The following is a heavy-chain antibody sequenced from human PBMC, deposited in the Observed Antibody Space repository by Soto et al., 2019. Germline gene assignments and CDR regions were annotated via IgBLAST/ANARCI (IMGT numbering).Heavy chain of an antibody. CDR3: ARERPDGARLDP. V-gene: IGHV4-30-4*01. CDR1: GGSISRGDYY. D-gene: IGHD6-6*01. J-gene: IGHJ5*02. CDR2: IYHSGST. Sequence: QVQLQESGPGLVKPSQTLSLTCTVSGGSISRGDYYWSWIRQPPGKGLEWIGSIYHSGSTYYNPPLKSRVTISVDTSKNQFSLKLSSVTAADTAVYYCARERPDGARLDPWGQGTLVTVSS.